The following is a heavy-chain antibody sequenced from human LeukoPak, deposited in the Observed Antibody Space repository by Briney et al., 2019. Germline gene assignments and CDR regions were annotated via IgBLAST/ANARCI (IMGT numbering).Heavy chain of an antibody. Sequence: SETLSLTCAVYGGSFSGYYWSWIRQPPGKGLEWIGEINHSGSTNYNPSLKSRVTISVDTSKNQFSLKLSSVTAADTAVYYCARDGVRGSFDYWGQGTLVTVSS. CDR1: GGSFSGYY. CDR3: ARDGVRGSFDY. J-gene: IGHJ4*02. D-gene: IGHD3-10*01. V-gene: IGHV4-34*01. CDR2: INHSGST.